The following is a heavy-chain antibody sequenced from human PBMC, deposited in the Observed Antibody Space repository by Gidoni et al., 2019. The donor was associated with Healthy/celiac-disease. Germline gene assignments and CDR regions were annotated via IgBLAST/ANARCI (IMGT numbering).Heavy chain of an antibody. J-gene: IGHJ3*02. CDR3: ARHVGYSSTNAFDI. V-gene: IGHV4-39*01. Sequence: QLQLQESGPGLVKPSETLSLTCTVSGGSLSSSSYYWGWIRQPPGKGLEWIGSIYYSGSTYYNPSLKSRVTISVDTSKNQFSLKLSSVTAADTAVYYCARHVGYSSTNAFDIWGQGTMVTVSS. CDR1: GGSLSSSSYY. CDR2: IYYSGST. D-gene: IGHD6-13*01.